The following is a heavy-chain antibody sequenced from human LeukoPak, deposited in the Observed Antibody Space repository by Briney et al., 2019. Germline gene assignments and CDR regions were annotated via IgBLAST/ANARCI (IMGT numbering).Heavy chain of an antibody. CDR1: GFTFTSSW. Sequence: GGSLRLSCAASGFTFTSSWMHWVRQAPGKGLVWVSRLNSDGSSTTYADSVKGRFAISRDNAMNTLYLQMNSLRAEDTAVYYCARALYGSGGYYYPGDYWGQGTLVTVSS. CDR3: ARALYGSGGYYYPGDY. V-gene: IGHV3-74*01. J-gene: IGHJ4*02. D-gene: IGHD3-10*01. CDR2: LNSDGSST.